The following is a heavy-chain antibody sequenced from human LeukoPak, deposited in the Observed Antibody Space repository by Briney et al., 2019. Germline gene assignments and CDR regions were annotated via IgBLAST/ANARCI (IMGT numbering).Heavy chain of an antibody. J-gene: IGHJ6*02. Sequence: PGGSLRLSCAASGFTFSAYWMHWVRQAPGKGLVWVSRINTDGSSPTYAASVKGRFTISRDNSKNTLFLQMNSLRAEDTAVYYCAKGGQLLKKGYYGMDVWGQGTTVTVPS. CDR2: INTDGSSP. CDR3: AKGGQLLKKGYYGMDV. V-gene: IGHV3-74*01. D-gene: IGHD2-2*01. CDR1: GFTFSAYW.